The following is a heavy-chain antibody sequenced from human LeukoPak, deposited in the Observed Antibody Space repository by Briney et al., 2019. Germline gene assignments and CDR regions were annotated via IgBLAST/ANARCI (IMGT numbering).Heavy chain of an antibody. CDR2: ISSSSSYI. Sequence: KPGGSLRLSCAASGFTFSSYSMNWVRQAPGKGLEWVSSISSSSSYIYYADSVKGRFTISRDNAKNSQYLQMNSLRAEDTAVYYCARLGTVAGHTFGYWGQGTLVTVSS. D-gene: IGHD6-19*01. CDR1: GFTFSSYS. V-gene: IGHV3-21*01. J-gene: IGHJ4*02. CDR3: ARLGTVAGHTFGY.